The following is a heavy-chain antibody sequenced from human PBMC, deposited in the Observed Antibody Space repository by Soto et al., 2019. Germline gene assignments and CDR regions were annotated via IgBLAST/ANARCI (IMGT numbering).Heavy chain of an antibody. V-gene: IGHV3-64*01. D-gene: IGHD2-8*02. CDR1: GFTFSTYP. CDR2: ISGNGGST. CDR3: ARDYCPGGVCYPIFAY. Sequence: EVQLVESGGNLAQPGGSLRLSCAASGFTFSTYPMHWVRQGPGTGLEYVAGISGNGGSTHYANSVKGRFTISRDNSKSTLYLQMGSLSAEDMAVYYCARDYCPGGVCYPIFAYWGQGTLVTVSS. J-gene: IGHJ4*02.